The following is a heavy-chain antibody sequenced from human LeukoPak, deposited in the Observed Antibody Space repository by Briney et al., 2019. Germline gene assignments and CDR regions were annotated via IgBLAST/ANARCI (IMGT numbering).Heavy chain of an antibody. V-gene: IGHV1-24*01. CDR1: GYTLTELS. CDR3: AKRTEGMSWFDP. Sequence: ASVKVSCKVSGYTLTELSMHWVRQAPGKGREWMGGFDPEDGETIYAQKFQGRVTMTEDTSTDNAYMELSSLRSEDTAVYYCAKRTEGMSWFDPWGQGTLVTVSS. J-gene: IGHJ5*02. CDR2: FDPEDGET. D-gene: IGHD3-10*01.